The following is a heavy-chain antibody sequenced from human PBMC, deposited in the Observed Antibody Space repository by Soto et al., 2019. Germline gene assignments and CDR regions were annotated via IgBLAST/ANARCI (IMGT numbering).Heavy chain of an antibody. D-gene: IGHD3-3*02. CDR2: IYYSGST. CDR3: ARAPLISIFFAYGMDV. Sequence: SETLFLTCTFSCGSLSSGDYSWIRIRQHPRKGLEWIGYIYYSGSTYYNPSLKSRVTISVDTSRNQFSLKLSSVTAADTAVYYCARAPLISIFFAYGMDVWGQGTTVTVSS. V-gene: IGHV4-31*03. J-gene: IGHJ6*02. CDR1: CGSLSSGDYS.